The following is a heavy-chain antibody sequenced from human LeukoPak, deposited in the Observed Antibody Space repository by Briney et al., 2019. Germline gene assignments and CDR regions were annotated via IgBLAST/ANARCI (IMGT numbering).Heavy chain of an antibody. J-gene: IGHJ4*02. Sequence: SETLSLTCTVSGGSISSYYWSWIRQPPGKGLEWIGYIYYSGSTNYNPSLKSRVTISVDTSKNQFSLKLSSVTAADTAVYYCARDYYVSGSYYRYFDYWGQGTLVTVSP. CDR3: ARDYYVSGSYYRYFDY. CDR2: IYYSGST. D-gene: IGHD3-10*01. V-gene: IGHV4-59*01. CDR1: GGSISSYY.